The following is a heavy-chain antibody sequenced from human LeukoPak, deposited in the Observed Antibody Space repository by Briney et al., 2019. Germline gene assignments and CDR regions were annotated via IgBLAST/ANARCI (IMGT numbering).Heavy chain of an antibody. V-gene: IGHV4-34*01. CDR3: ARSLLAGIIRGVIILDAFNI. D-gene: IGHD3-10*01. CDR2: INHVGST. CDR1: RGSFSGYY. J-gene: IGHJ3*02. Sequence: PSETLSLTCAVYRGSFSGYYWSWIRQPPGKGLEWIGEINHVGSTHYNPSLKSRVTISVDTSKNQFSLKLTSVTAADTAVYYCARSLLAGIIRGVIILDAFNIWGQGTMVTVSS.